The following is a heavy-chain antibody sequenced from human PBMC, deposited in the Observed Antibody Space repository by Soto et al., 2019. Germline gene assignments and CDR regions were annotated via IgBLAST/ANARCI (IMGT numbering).Heavy chain of an antibody. V-gene: IGHV3-23*01. Sequence: GGSLRLSCAASGFTFTGYAMNWVRQAPGKGLEWVSAISASGGTTYYADSVKGRFTISRDNSKNTLYLQMNSLRAEDTAVYYCAKEEGRVPAAIVFDYWGQGTLVTVSS. CDR1: GFTFTGYA. CDR2: ISASGGTT. D-gene: IGHD2-2*01. CDR3: AKEEGRVPAAIVFDY. J-gene: IGHJ4*02.